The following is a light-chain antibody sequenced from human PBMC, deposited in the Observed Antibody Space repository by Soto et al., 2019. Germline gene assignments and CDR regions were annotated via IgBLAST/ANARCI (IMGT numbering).Light chain of an antibody. CDR2: DAS. V-gene: IGKV3-11*01. J-gene: IGKJ4*01. CDR1: QSVSIS. CDR3: QQRSSWPLT. Sequence: EIVLTQSPATLSLSPGERATLSCRASQSVSISLAWYQQRPGQAPRLLIYDASNRAAGIPARFSGSGSGTDFTLTISSLEPEDFAVYYCQQRSSWPLTFGGGTKVEIK.